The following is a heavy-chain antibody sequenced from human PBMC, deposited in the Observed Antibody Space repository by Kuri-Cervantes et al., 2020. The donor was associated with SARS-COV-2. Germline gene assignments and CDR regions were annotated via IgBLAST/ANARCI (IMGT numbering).Heavy chain of an antibody. Sequence: GGSLRLSCAASGFTFSSYAMHWVRQAPGKGLEWVAVISYDGSNKYYADSVKGRFTISRDNSKNTLYLQMNSLRAEDTAVYYCARDIGMATNRGLDYWGRGTLVTVSS. J-gene: IGHJ4*02. CDR3: ARDIGMATNRGLDY. D-gene: IGHD5-24*01. CDR2: ISYDGSNK. V-gene: IGHV3-30-3*01. CDR1: GFTFSSYA.